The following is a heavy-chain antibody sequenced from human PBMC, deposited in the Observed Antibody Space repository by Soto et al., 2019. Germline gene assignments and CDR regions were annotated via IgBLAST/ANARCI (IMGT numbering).Heavy chain of an antibody. CDR1: GGTFSSYA. J-gene: IGHJ4*02. Sequence: GASVKVSCKASGGTFSSYAISWVRQASGQGLEWMGGIIPIFGTANYAQKFQGRVTITADESTSTAYMELSSLRSEDTAVYYWARTPLLRYLDWPPLYWGQGTLVTVSS. D-gene: IGHD3-9*01. CDR2: IIPIFGTA. V-gene: IGHV1-69*13. CDR3: ARTPLLRYLDWPPLY.